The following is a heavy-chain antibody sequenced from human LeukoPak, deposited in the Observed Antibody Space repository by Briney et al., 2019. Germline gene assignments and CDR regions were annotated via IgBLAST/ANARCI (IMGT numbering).Heavy chain of an antibody. CDR3: ARDRWFDP. CDR2: IYDSGRT. V-gene: IGHV4-59*01. J-gene: IGHJ5*02. CDR1: GGSINNYY. Sequence: SETLSLTCTVSGGSINNYYWSWIRQPPGKGLEWIGYIYDSGRTNYNPSLKSRVTISVDTSKDQSALKLSSVTAADTAVYYCARDRWFDPWGQGTLVTVSS.